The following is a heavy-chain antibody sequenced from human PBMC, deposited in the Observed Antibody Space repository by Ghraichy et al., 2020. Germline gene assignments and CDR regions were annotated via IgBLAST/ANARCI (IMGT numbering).Heavy chain of an antibody. D-gene: IGHD6-13*01. V-gene: IGHV4-59*01. CDR3: ARSLFSSSPDAFDF. CDR2: IYYSGST. J-gene: IGHJ3*01. CDR1: GGSISGYY. Sequence: SETLSLTCTVSGGSISGYYWSWIRQPPGKGLEWIGYIYYSGSTNYNPSLKSRVTISVDTSKNQFSLKLSSVTAADTAVYYCARSLFSSSPDAFDFWGQGTMLTVSS.